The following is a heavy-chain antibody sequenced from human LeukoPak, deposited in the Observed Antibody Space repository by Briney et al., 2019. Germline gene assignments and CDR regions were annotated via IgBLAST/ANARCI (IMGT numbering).Heavy chain of an antibody. CDR3: VRVALYYYGSESYDFFEH. Sequence: ETLSLTCPIAGGSISSYYWSLIRQPAGEGLESVANLKQDGTEKYYVDSVKGRFTISRANAKNSLYLQMSNLRVEDTAIYYCVRVALYYYGSESYDFFEHWGQGTPVTVSS. D-gene: IGHD3-10*01. J-gene: IGHJ4*02. V-gene: IGHV3-7*01. CDR1: GGSISSYY. CDR2: LKQDGTEK.